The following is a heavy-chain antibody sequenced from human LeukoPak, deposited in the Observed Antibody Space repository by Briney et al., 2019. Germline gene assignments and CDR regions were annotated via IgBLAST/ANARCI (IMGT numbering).Heavy chain of an antibody. CDR2: ISGSGRST. CDR3: AKDEGPSVDGDYFDY. V-gene: IGHV3-23*01. J-gene: IGHJ4*02. Sequence: GGSLRLSCAASGFMFSNTAMSWVRQAPGKGLEWVSGISGSGRSTYYADSVKGRFTISRDNSKNTLFLKMNTLRVEDMAIYYCAKDEGPSVDGDYFDYWGQGTLVTVSS. D-gene: IGHD3-10*01. CDR1: GFMFSNTA.